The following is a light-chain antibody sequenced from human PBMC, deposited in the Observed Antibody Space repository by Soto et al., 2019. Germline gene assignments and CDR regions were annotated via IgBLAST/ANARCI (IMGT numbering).Light chain of an antibody. CDR2: EVR. J-gene: IGLJ2*01. V-gene: IGLV2-14*01. CDR1: RSDVGYSNY. Sequence: QSALTQPASVSGSPGQSITISCTGTRSDVGYSNYVSWYQQHPGKAPKLIIYEVRNRPSGDSNRFSGSKSGNTASLTISGLQAEDEADYYCCSYASSSSRVFGGGTKVTVL. CDR3: CSYASSSSRV.